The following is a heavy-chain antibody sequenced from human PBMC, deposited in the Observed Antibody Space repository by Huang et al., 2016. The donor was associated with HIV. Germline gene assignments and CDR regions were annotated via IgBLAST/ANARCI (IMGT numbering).Heavy chain of an antibody. Sequence: QVQLQQWGAGLLKPSETLSLTCAVYGGSVSGHYWSWIRQPPGKGLEWIAEINDNGYTNYTPSLKSRVTISVHTSRNQFSLKLNSVTAADAAVYYCARASWYEPRSWYFSLWGRGTLVTVSS. V-gene: IGHV4-34*01. D-gene: IGHD6-13*01. J-gene: IGHJ2*01. CDR2: INDNGYT. CDR3: ARASWYEPRSWYFSL. CDR1: GGSVSGHY.